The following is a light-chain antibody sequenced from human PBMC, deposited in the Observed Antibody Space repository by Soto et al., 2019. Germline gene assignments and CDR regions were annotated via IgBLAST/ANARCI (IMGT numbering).Light chain of an antibody. CDR3: QQSYSTPYT. Sequence: DIRMTQSPSSLSVSVGDRVTITCRASQTISNYLNWYQQRPGRAPILLIYAASSLQSGAPSRFSGSGSGTDFTLTISSLQPEDFATYYCQQSYSTPYTFGMGTKLEIK. CDR1: QTISNY. V-gene: IGKV1-39*01. CDR2: AAS. J-gene: IGKJ2*01.